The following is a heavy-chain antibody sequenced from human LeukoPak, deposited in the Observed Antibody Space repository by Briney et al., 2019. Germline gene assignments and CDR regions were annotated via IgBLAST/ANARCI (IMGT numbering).Heavy chain of an antibody. J-gene: IGHJ5*02. CDR3: ARYNWNPHWFDP. Sequence: GGSLRLSCGASGFTFSTYEMNWVRQAPGKGLEWVSYISSSGSSIYYADSVKGRFTVSRDNAKNSLCLQMNSLRAEDTAVYYCARYNWNPHWFDPWGQGTLVTVSS. V-gene: IGHV3-48*03. CDR2: ISSSGSSI. CDR1: GFTFSTYE. D-gene: IGHD1-1*01.